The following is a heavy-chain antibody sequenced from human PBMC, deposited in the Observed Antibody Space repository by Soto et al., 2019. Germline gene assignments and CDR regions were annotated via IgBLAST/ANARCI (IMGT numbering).Heavy chain of an antibody. CDR1: GFTFSSYA. V-gene: IGHV3-23*01. CDR3: ANARGYSYGFSDY. J-gene: IGHJ4*02. Sequence: GGSLRLSCAASGFTFSSYAMSWVRQAAGKGLEWVSEISGRSGGGTYYADSVKGRFTISRDNSKNTLYLQMNSLRAEDTAVYYCANARGYSYGFSDYWGQGTLVTVSS. D-gene: IGHD5-18*01. CDR2: ISGRSGGGT.